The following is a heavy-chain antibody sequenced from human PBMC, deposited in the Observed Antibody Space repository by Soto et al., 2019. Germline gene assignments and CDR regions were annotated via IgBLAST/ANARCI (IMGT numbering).Heavy chain of an antibody. Sequence: EVQLLESGGGLVQGGESLRLSCPASGFTFSNYPMSWVRQVPGKGLEWVSSISARGGSTYYADSVRGRFTISRDNSKNTLYLQMNILRAEDTVVYYCAKNNLFASGTKDYWGQGTLVTVSS. D-gene: IGHD3-10*01. V-gene: IGHV3-23*01. J-gene: IGHJ4*02. CDR3: AKNNLFASGTKDY. CDR2: ISARGGST. CDR1: GFTFSNYP.